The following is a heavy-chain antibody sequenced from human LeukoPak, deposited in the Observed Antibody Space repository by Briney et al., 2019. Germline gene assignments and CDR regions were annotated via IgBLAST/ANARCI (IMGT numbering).Heavy chain of an antibody. CDR2: IYTSGST. CDR1: GFTFSSYA. CDR3: ARFPMATIGSDAFDI. V-gene: IGHV4-4*09. Sequence: PGGSLRLSCAASGFTFSSYAIYWVRQAPGKGLEWIGYIYTSGSTNYNPSLKSRVTISVDTSKNQFSLKLSSVTAADTAVYYCARFPMATIGSDAFDIWGQGTMVTVSS. J-gene: IGHJ3*02. D-gene: IGHD5-24*01.